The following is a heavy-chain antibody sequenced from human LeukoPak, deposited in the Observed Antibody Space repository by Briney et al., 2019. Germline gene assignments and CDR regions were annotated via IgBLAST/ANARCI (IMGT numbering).Heavy chain of an antibody. V-gene: IGHV1-69*05. J-gene: IGHJ5*02. CDR3: ARGGVYHYDSSGYGSYNWFDP. D-gene: IGHD3-22*01. CDR2: IIPIFGTA. CDR1: GGTFSSYA. Sequence: ASVKVSCKASGGTFSSYAISWVRQAPGQGLEWMGGIIPIFGTANYAQKFQGRVTITTDESTSTAYMELSSLRSEDTAVYYCARGGVYHYDSSGYGSYNWFDPWGQGTLVTVSS.